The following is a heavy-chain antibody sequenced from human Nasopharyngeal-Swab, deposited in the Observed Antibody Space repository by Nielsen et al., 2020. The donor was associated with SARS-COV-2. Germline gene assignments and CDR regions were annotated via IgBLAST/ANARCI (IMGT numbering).Heavy chain of an antibody. Sequence: ASVKVSCKASGYTFTSYGISWVRQAPGQGLEWMGWISAYNGNTNYAQKLQGRVTMTTDTSTSTAYMELRSLRSNDTAVYYRARDNYYDSSGQLFDYWGQGTLVTVSS. CDR3: ARDNYYDSSGQLFDY. J-gene: IGHJ4*02. D-gene: IGHD3-22*01. CDR2: ISAYNGNT. CDR1: GYTFTSYG. V-gene: IGHV1-18*01.